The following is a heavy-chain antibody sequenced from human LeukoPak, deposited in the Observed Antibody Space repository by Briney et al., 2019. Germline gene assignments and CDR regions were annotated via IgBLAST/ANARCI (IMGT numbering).Heavy chain of an antibody. V-gene: IGHV3-30-3*01. J-gene: IGHJ5*02. CDR2: ISYDGSNK. Sequence: GGSLRLSCAASGFTFSSYAMHWVRQAPGKGLEWVAVISYDGSNKHYADSVKGRFTISRDNSKNTLYLQMNSLRAEDTAVYYCARDRYSSSWYTPSDWFDPWGQGTLVTVSS. CDR1: GFTFSSYA. CDR3: ARDRYSSSWYTPSDWFDP. D-gene: IGHD6-13*01.